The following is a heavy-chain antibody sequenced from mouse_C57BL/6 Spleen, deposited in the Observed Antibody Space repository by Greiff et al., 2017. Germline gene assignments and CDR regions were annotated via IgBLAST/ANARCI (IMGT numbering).Heavy chain of an antibody. CDR3: ARVDRSGGMDY. J-gene: IGHJ4*01. CDR2: ISNGGGST. D-gene: IGHD3-2*02. CDR1: GFTFSDYY. Sequence: EVQGVESGGGLVQPGGSLKLSCAASGFTFSDYYMYWVRQTPEKRLEWVAYISNGGGSTYYPDTVKGRFTISRDNAKNTLYLQMSRLKCEDTAMYYCARVDRSGGMDYWGQGTSVTVSS. V-gene: IGHV5-12*01.